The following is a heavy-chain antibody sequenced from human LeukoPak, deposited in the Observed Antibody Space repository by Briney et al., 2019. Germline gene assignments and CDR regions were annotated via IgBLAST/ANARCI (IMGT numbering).Heavy chain of an antibody. D-gene: IGHD2-15*01. V-gene: IGHV2-5*02. CDR2: IYWDDDR. J-gene: IGHJ4*02. CDR3: VHNGRYCSGGTCYSLAFDY. Sequence: SGPTLVNPTQTLTLTCTFSGFSLTTGGVGVGWNRQPPGKALEWLAVIYWDDDRRFSPSLKNRLNIPQDTSKHQVVLTMANMDPVDTATYFCVHNGRYCSGGTCYSLAFDYWGQGTLVTVSS. CDR1: GFSLTTGGVG.